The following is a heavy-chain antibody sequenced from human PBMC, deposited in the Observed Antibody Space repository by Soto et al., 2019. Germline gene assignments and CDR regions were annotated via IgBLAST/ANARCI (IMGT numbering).Heavy chain of an antibody. V-gene: IGHV4-31*03. Sequence: QVQLQESGPGLVKPSQTLSLTCTVSGGSISSGGYYWSWIRQHPGKGLEWIGYIYYSGRTYYNPSLKSRVTISVDTSKNQFSLKLSSVTAADTAVYYCASGYSSSSNWFDPWGQGTLVTVSS. D-gene: IGHD6-13*01. CDR1: GGSISSGGYY. CDR3: ASGYSSSSNWFDP. J-gene: IGHJ5*02. CDR2: IYYSGRT.